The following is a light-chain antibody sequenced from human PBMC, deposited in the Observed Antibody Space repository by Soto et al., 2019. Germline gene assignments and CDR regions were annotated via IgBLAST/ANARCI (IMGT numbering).Light chain of an antibody. CDR3: SAYTARSTLV. CDR1: TSDVGASNY. V-gene: IGLV2-8*01. CDR2: EVS. J-gene: IGLJ3*02. Sequence: SGLTPPPSASGSVGQSVTISCPGTTSDVGASNYVSWYQQHAGKAPKLMIYEVSKRPSGVPDRFSGSRSGNTASLTISGLQSEDEGDYYCSAYTARSTLVFGGGTK.